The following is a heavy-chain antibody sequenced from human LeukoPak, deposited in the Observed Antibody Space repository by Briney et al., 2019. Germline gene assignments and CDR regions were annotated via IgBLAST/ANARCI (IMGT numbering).Heavy chain of an antibody. V-gene: IGHV3-21*01. D-gene: IGHD3-10*01. J-gene: IGHJ4*02. Sequence: GGSLRLSCAASGFTFSSYSMNWVRQAPGKGXXXXXXXXSSSSYIYYADSVKGRFTISRDNAKNSLYLQMNSLRAEDTAVYYCARDAGYYYGSGSYYSDYWGQGTLVTVSS. CDR1: GFTFSSYS. CDR2: XXSSSSYI. CDR3: ARDAGYYYGSGSYYSDY.